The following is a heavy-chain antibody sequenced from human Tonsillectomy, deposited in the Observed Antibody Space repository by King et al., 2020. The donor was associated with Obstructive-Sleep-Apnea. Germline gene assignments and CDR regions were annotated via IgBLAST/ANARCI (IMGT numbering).Heavy chain of an antibody. V-gene: IGHV4-59*08. CDR1: GGSISSYY. J-gene: IGHJ4*02. CDR2: IYNSETT. Sequence: QLQESGPGLVKPSETLSLTCTVSGGSISSYYWSWFRQPPGKGLEWIGYIYNSETTKYNPSLKSRVTISVDTSTNQFSLKLSSVTAADTAVYYCARHSRPTGIAGYWGQGTLVTVSS. D-gene: IGHD1-1*01. CDR3: ARHSRPTGIAGY.